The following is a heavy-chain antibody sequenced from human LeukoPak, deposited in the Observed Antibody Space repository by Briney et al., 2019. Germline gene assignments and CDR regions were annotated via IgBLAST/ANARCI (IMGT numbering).Heavy chain of an antibody. D-gene: IGHD5-12*01. CDR3: ARQIVAHRGNYFDY. CDR1: GFTFSSYS. Sequence: PGGSLRLSCAASGFTFSSYSMNWVRQAPGKGLEWVSYISSSGSTIYYADSVKGRFAISRDNAKNSLYLQMNSLRAEDTAVYYCARQIVAHRGNYFDYWGQGTLVTVSS. V-gene: IGHV3-48*04. CDR2: ISSSGSTI. J-gene: IGHJ4*02.